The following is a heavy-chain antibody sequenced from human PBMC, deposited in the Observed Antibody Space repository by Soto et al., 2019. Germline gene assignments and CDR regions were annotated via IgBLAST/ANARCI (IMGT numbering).Heavy chain of an antibody. J-gene: IGHJ3*02. CDR1: GGTFSSYA. Sequence: GASVKVSCKASGGTFSSYAISWVRQAPGQGLEWMGGIIPIFGTANYAQKFQGRVTITADKSTSTAYMELSSLRSEDTAVYYCASVYYDSSGYHAFDIWGQGTMVTVSS. CDR3: ASVYYDSSGYHAFDI. V-gene: IGHV1-69*06. CDR2: IIPIFGTA. D-gene: IGHD3-22*01.